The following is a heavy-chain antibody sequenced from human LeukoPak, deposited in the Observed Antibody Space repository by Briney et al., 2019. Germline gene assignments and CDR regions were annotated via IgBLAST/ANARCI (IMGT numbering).Heavy chain of an antibody. V-gene: IGHV3-66*01. CDR3: ARIETVADAFDI. Sequence: GGSLRLPCAASGFTVSSNYMTWVRQAPGKGLEWVSLIYSGGSTSYADSVRGRFTISRDNSKNTLYLQMNSLRAEDTAVYYCARIETVADAFDIWGQGTLVTVSS. D-gene: IGHD1-1*01. J-gene: IGHJ3*02. CDR1: GFTVSSNY. CDR2: IYSGGST.